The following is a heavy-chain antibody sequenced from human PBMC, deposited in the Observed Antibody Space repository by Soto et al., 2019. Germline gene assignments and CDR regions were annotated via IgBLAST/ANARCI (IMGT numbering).Heavy chain of an antibody. J-gene: IGHJ3*02. CDR1: GFTFSSYG. CDR2: IWYDGSNK. D-gene: IGHD1-26*01. V-gene: IGHV3-33*01. Sequence: GGSLRLSCAASGFTFSSYGMHWVRQAPGKGLEWVAVIWYDGSNKYYADSVKGRFTISRDNSKNTLYLQMNSLRAEDTAVYYCARDRWEVLGVAFDIGGQGTMVTVSS. CDR3: ARDRWEVLGVAFDI.